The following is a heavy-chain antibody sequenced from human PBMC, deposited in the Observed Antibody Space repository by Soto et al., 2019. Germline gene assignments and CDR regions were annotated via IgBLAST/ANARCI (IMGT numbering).Heavy chain of an antibody. J-gene: IGHJ1*01. Sequence: QIHLVQSGPEVKKPGASVKVSCKASGYTFTNYGITWVRQAPGQGPEWMGWISGYNGNTKYAQKFQGRVTMTTDTSTTTAYMEMRRLRSGDKAVYYCARGGSSWSAEYFQHWGQGTLVVVSS. V-gene: IGHV1-18*01. CDR3: ARGGSSWSAEYFQH. CDR2: ISGYNGNT. D-gene: IGHD6-13*01. CDR1: GYTFTNYG.